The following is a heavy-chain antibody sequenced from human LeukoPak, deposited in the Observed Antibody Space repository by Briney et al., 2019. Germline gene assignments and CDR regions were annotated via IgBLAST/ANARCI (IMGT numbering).Heavy chain of an antibody. Sequence: SETLSLTCTVSGGSISSSSYYWGWIRQPPGKGLEWIGSIYYSGSTYYNPSLKSRVTISVDTSKNQFSLKLSSVTAADTAVYYCARQVLGYSYGSYSPSGTSFDYWGQGTLVTVSS. V-gene: IGHV4-39*01. CDR1: GGSISSSSYY. CDR3: ARQVLGYSYGSYSPSGTSFDY. CDR2: IYYSGST. D-gene: IGHD5-18*01. J-gene: IGHJ4*02.